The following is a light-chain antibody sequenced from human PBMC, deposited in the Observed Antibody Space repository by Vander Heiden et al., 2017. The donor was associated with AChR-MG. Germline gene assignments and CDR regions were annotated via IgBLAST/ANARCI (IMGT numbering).Light chain of an antibody. Sequence: VIWMTQSPSLLSASIGDRVTISCRMSQDIGTFLAWYQQKPGKAPELLISGVSTLQSGVPSRFSGTGSGTDFTLSIGSLQSEDFATYFCQQYHTFPWTFGQGTKVEIK. J-gene: IGKJ1*01. CDR3: QQYHTFPWT. V-gene: IGKV1D-8*01. CDR2: GVS. CDR1: QDIGTF.